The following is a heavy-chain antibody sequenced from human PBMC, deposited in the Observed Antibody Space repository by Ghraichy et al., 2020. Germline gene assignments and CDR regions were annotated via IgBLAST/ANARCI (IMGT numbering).Heavy chain of an antibody. Sequence: GGSLRLSCEASGFIFSSYLMNWVRQAPGKGLEWVASISGTSSYLYYAESVKGRFTVSRDNSKNSLYLEMNSLRDDDTAIYYCARDRVAGTVDAADIWGQGTMVTVSS. CDR1: GFIFSSYL. CDR2: ISGTSSYL. CDR3: ARDRVAGTVDAADI. J-gene: IGHJ3*02. V-gene: IGHV3-21*06. D-gene: IGHD6-19*01.